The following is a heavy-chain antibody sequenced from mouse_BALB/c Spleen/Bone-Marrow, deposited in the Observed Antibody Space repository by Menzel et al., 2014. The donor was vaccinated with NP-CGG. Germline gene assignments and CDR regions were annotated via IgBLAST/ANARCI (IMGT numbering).Heavy chain of an antibody. CDR3: ARKRVTTAPFAY. Sequence: DVQLQESGPGLVKPSQSLSLTCSVTGYSITSGYYWNWIRQFPGNKLEWMGYISYDGSNNYNPSLKNRISITRDTSKNQFFLKLNSVTTEDTATYYCARKRVTTAPFAYWGQGTLVTVSA. CDR2: ISYDGSN. V-gene: IGHV3-6*02. CDR1: GYSITSGYY. J-gene: IGHJ3*01. D-gene: IGHD1-2*01.